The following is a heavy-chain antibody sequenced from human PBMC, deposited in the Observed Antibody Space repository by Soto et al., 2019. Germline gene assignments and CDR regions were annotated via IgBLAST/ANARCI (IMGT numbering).Heavy chain of an antibody. CDR1: GGTFSSYT. V-gene: IGHV1-69*02. CDR3: APTLLRAVTPWFDP. D-gene: IGHD3-10*01. CDR2: IIPFLGIA. J-gene: IGHJ5*02. Sequence: QVQLVQSGAEVTKPGSSVKVSCKASGGTFSSYTISWVRQAPGQGLEWMGRIIPFLGIANYAQKFQGRVTXXAXKXXSTADIELSSLRPEDTAVYYCAPTLLRAVTPWFDPWGQGTLVTVSS.